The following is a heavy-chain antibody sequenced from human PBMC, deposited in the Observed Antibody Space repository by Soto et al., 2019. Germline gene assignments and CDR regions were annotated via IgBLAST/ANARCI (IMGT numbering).Heavy chain of an antibody. V-gene: IGHV3-72*01. CDR3: ARGGSLGPYYFDY. CDR2: TRNKANSYTT. Sequence: GGSLRLSCAASGFTFSDHYMDWVRQAPGKGLEWVGRTRNKANSYTTEYAASVKGRFTISRDDSKNSLYLQMNSLKTEDTAVYYCARGGSLGPYYFDYWGQGTLVTVSS. CDR1: GFTFSDHY. J-gene: IGHJ4*02.